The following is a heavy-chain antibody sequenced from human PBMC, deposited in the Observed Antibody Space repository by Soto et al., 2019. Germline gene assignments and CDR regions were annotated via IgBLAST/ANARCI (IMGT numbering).Heavy chain of an antibody. V-gene: IGHV4-31*01. Sequence: QVPLQEAGAGLVKSAQTLPLTCSVSGGSINSGAYYWGWIRQPPGKGLEWIGYISYTGRTYSNPPLPSLVTIARDMSESLFSLKLTSVTAADTAVYFCARVSATGTRWIDPWGQGTLVTVS. CDR1: GGSINSGAYY. CDR2: ISYTGRT. CDR3: ARVSATGTRWIDP. J-gene: IGHJ5*02. D-gene: IGHD6-13*01.